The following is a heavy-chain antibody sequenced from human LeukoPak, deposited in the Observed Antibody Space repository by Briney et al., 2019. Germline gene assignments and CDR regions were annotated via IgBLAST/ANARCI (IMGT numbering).Heavy chain of an antibody. J-gene: IGHJ3*02. D-gene: IGHD5-18*01. CDR2: ISVYNGNT. V-gene: IGHV1-18*01. CDR3: ARQLWSDGENAFDI. Sequence: ASVKVSCKASGYTFTSYGISWVRQAPGQGLEWMGWISVYNGNTDYVQKLRGRVIMTTDTSTSTAYMELTSLRSDDTALYYCARQLWSDGENAFDIWGQGTMVTVSS. CDR1: GYTFTSYG.